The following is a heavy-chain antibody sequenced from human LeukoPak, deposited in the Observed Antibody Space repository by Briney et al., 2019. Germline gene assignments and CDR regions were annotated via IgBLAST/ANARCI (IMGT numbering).Heavy chain of an antibody. CDR3: ARQAYYAAGSYHAFDI. CDR1: SGSISSSTYY. J-gene: IGHJ3*02. V-gene: IGHV4-39*01. D-gene: IGHD3-10*01. CDR2: IYYSGST. Sequence: SETLSLTCTVSSGSISSSTYYWGWIRQPPGKGLEWIGSIYYSGSTSYNPSLKSRVTISLDTSNHQFSLKLSSVTAAYTAVYYCARQAYYAAGSYHAFDIWGQGTMVTVSS.